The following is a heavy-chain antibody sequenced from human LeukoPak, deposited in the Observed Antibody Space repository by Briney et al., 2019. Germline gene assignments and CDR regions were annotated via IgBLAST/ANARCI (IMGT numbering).Heavy chain of an antibody. Sequence: GGSLRLSCAASGFTFSDYWMSWVRQAPGKGLEWVANIKQDGSEKSYVDSVKGRFTISRDNAKNSLYLQMNSLRAEDTAVYYCGRGYATAYWGQGTLVTVST. V-gene: IGHV3-7*01. CDR3: GRGYATAY. CDR2: IKQDGSEK. CDR1: GFTFSDYW. D-gene: IGHD1-26*01. J-gene: IGHJ4*02.